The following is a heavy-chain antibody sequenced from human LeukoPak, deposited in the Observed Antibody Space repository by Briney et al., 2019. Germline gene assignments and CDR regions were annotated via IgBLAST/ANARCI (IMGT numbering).Heavy chain of an antibody. Sequence: GGSLRLSCAASGFTFSSYAMSWVRQAPGKGLEWVSAISGSGGSTSYAQKFQGRVTMTRDTSTSTVYMELSSLRSEDTAVYYCARDFYSNYDYWGQGTLVTVSS. CDR1: GFTFSSYA. D-gene: IGHD4-4*01. V-gene: IGHV3-23*01. CDR2: ISGSGGST. CDR3: ARDFYSNYDY. J-gene: IGHJ4*02.